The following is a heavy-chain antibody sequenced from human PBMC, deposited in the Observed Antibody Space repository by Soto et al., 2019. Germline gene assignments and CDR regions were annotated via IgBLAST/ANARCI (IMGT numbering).Heavy chain of an antibody. CDR1: GGSISSGDYY. V-gene: IGHV4-30-4*01. CDR3: ARDHPTGVGGNSVGGPGSGWFDP. CDR2: IYYSGST. J-gene: IGHJ5*02. D-gene: IGHD2-21*02. Sequence: SETLSLTCTVSGGSISSGDYYWSWIRQPPVKGLEWIGYIYYSGSTFYNPSLKNRVTISLDTSKIQFSLKLSSVTAADTAVYYCARDHPTGVGGNSVGGPGSGWFDPWGQGTLVTVSS.